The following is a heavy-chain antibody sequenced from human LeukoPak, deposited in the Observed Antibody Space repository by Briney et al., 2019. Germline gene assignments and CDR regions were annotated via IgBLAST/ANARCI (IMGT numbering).Heavy chain of an antibody. CDR1: GFIFDDYA. V-gene: IGHV3-9*01. CDR3: AKAGRDSSGYYSAWWYFDL. J-gene: IGHJ2*01. CDR2: ISWNSGSI. D-gene: IGHD3-22*01. Sequence: GGSLRLSCTVSGFIFDDYAMHWVRQAPGKGLEWVSGISWNSGSIGYADSVKGRFTISRDNAKNSLYLQMNSLRAEDTALYYCAKAGRDSSGYYSAWWYFDLWGRGTLVTVSS.